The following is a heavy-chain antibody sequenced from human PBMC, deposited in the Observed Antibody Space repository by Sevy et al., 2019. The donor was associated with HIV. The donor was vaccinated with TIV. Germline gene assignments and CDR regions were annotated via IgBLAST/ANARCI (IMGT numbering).Heavy chain of an antibody. V-gene: IGHV4-39*02. J-gene: IGHJ4*02. CDR1: GASISSSGYY. CDR2: INYSGIT. CDR3: VGPKLTYTNAWHYLDY. Sequence: SETLSLTCTVSGASISSSGYYWGWIRQPPGKGLEWIASINYSGITFYNPSLKSRVTISADTSKNHFSLRLSSVAAADSSIYFCVGPKLTYTNAWHYLDYWGQGNVVTASS. D-gene: IGHD2-2*02.